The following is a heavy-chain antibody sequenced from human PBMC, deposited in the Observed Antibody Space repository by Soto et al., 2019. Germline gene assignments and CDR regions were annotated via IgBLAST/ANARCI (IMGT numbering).Heavy chain of an antibody. D-gene: IGHD1-26*01. CDR2: IIPIFGTA. J-gene: IGHJ3*02. CDR1: GGTFSSYA. CDR3: ARHGGSPTRVGAFGI. Sequence: GASVKVSCKXSGGTFSSYAISWVRQAPGQGLEWMGGIIPIFGTANYAQKFQGRVTITADESTSTAYMELSSLRSEDTAVYYCARHGGSPTRVGAFGIWRQGTMVTVSS. V-gene: IGHV1-69*13.